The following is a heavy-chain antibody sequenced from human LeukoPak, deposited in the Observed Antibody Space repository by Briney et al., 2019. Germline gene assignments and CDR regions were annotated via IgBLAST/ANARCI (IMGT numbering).Heavy chain of an antibody. CDR2: MYYSGST. CDR3: ARTTRRYDILTGLNDAFDI. Sequence: PSETLSLTCTVSGGSFSRSSYYWGWIRQPPGKGLEWIGSMYYSGSTYYNQSLKSRVTVSVDTSKNQFSLKLSSVTAADTAVYYCARTTRRYDILTGLNDAFDIWGQGTMVTVSS. J-gene: IGHJ3*02. CDR1: GGSFSRSSYY. D-gene: IGHD3-9*01. V-gene: IGHV4-39*07.